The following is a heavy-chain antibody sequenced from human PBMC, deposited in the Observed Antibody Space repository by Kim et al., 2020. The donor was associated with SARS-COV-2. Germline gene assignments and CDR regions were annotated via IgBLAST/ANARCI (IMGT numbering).Heavy chain of an antibody. D-gene: IGHD6-13*01. CDR2: IIPIFGTA. J-gene: IGHJ6*02. V-gene: IGHV1-69*01. Sequence: VKVSCKASGGTFSSYAISWVRQAPGQGLEWMGGIIPIFGTANYAQKFQGRVTITADESTSTAYMELSSLRSEDTAVYYCARVRYSSSWDLGGYYYYGMDVWGQGTTVTVSS. CDR3: ARVRYSSSWDLGGYYYYGMDV. CDR1: GGTFSSYA.